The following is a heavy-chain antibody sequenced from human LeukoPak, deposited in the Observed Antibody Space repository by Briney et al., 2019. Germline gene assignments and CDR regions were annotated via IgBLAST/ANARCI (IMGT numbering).Heavy chain of an antibody. Sequence: GGSLRLSCAASGFTVSSNEMNWVRQAPGKGLEWVSYISSSSSTIYYADSVKGRFTISRDNAKNSLYLQMNSLRAEDTAVYYCARSSLVRGVTAYWGQGTLVTVSS. CDR3: ARSSLVRGVTAY. J-gene: IGHJ4*02. D-gene: IGHD3-10*01. V-gene: IGHV3-48*04. CDR2: ISSSSSTI. CDR1: GFTVSSNE.